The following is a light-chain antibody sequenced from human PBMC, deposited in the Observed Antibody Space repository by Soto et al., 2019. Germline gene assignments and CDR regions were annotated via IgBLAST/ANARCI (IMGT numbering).Light chain of an antibody. CDR3: AAWDDSLNGYV. CDR1: SSNIGNNV. J-gene: IGLJ1*01. CDR2: YDD. V-gene: IGLV1-36*01. Sequence: QSVLTQPPSVSXXPRQRVTISCSGSSSNIGNNVVNWYQQVPGKAPKFLIYYDDLLPSGVSDRFSGSKSGTSASLAISGLQSEDEADYYCAAWDDSLNGYVFGTGTKVTVL.